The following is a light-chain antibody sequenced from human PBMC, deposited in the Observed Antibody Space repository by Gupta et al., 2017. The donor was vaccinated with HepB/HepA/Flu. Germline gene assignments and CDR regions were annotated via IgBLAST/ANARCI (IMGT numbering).Light chain of an antibody. Sequence: ESVRTQSPDVHSVPPREKVTITCRASQNIGSSLHWYQQKPDHSPKLLIHYDSQSFSGVPSRFSGSGSGTEFTLTINILEAEDAATYYCHQSSSLRITVGQGTRLEIK. V-gene: IGKV6-21*01. CDR2: YDS. CDR1: QNIGSS. CDR3: HQSSSLRIT. J-gene: IGKJ5*01.